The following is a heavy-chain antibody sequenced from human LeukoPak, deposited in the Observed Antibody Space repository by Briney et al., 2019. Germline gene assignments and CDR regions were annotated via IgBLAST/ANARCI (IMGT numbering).Heavy chain of an antibody. J-gene: IGHJ4*02. V-gene: IGHV4-34*01. CDR2: INHSGST. Sequence: SETLSHTCAVYGGSFSGYYWSWLRQPPGKGLEWLGEINHSGSTNYNPSLKSRVTISVDTSKNQFSLKLSSVTAADTAVYYCARDDGINGDYVSFDYWGQGTLVTVSS. CDR3: ARDDGINGDYVSFDY. D-gene: IGHD4-17*01. CDR1: GGSFSGYY.